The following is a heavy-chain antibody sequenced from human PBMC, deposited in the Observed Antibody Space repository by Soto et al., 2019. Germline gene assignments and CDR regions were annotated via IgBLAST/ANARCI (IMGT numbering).Heavy chain of an antibody. D-gene: IGHD1-26*01. CDR2: ISYDGSNK. CDR1: GFTFSSYA. CDR3: ARDVESGSSQYYYYYYGMDV. Sequence: QVQLVESGGGVVQPGRSLRLSCAASGFTFSSYAMHWVRQAPGKGLEWVAVISYDGSNKYYADSVKGRFTISRDNSKNTLYLQMTSLRAEDTAVYYCARDVESGSSQYYYYYYGMDVWGQGTTVTVSS. J-gene: IGHJ6*02. V-gene: IGHV3-30-3*01.